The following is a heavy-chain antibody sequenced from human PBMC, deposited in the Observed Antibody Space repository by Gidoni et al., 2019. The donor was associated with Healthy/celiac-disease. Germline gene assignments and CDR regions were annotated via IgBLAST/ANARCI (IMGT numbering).Heavy chain of an antibody. V-gene: IGHV3-73*02. J-gene: IGHJ6*03. CDR2: IRSKANSYAT. CDR3: TTGTNYYYYMDV. D-gene: IGHD6-13*01. CDR1: GFTFSGAA. Sequence: EVQVVESGGGLVQPGGSLKLSCADSGFTFSGAAMYWVRQASGKGLEWVCRIRSKANSYATAYAASVKGRFTISRDDSKNTAYLQMNSLKTEDTAVYYCTTGTNYYYYMDVWGKGTTVTVSS.